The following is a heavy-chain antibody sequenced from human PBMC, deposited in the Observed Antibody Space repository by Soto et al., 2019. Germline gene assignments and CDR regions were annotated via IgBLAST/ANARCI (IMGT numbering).Heavy chain of an antibody. D-gene: IGHD3-3*01. CDR1: GFTFSSYG. Sequence: PGGSLRLSCAASGFTFSSYGMHWVRQAPGKGLEWVAVIWYDGSNKYYADSVKGRFTISRDNSKNTLYLQMNSLRAEDTAVYYCARDGVCREGYTVECNWFDPWSQGTLVTVSS. CDR2: IWYDGSNK. CDR3: ARDGVCREGYTVECNWFDP. J-gene: IGHJ5*02. V-gene: IGHV3-33*01.